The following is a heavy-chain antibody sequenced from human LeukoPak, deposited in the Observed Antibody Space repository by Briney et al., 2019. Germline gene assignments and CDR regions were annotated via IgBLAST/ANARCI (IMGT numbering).Heavy chain of an antibody. CDR2: IYYSGST. J-gene: IGHJ5*02. CDR1: GGSISSGDYS. V-gene: IGHV4-30-4*01. Sequence: PSETLSLTCTVSGGSISSGDYSWSWIRQPPGKGLEWIGYIYYSGSTYYNPSLKSRVTISVDTSKNQFSLKLSSVTAADTAVYYCARVIGRYQLLSGWFDPWGQGTLVTVSS. CDR3: ARVIGRYQLLSGWFDP. D-gene: IGHD2-2*01.